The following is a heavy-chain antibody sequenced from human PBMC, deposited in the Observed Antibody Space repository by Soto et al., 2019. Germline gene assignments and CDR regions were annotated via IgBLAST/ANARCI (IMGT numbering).Heavy chain of an antibody. D-gene: IGHD1-26*01. J-gene: IGHJ5*02. Sequence: GGSLRLSCAASGFTFSSYSMNWVRQAPGKGLEWVSYISSSSSTIYYADSVKGRFTISRDNAKNSLYLQMNSLRDEDTAVYYSARAGYSGSYFWFDPWGRGTLVTVSS. CDR3: ARAGYSGSYFWFDP. CDR2: ISSSSSTI. V-gene: IGHV3-48*02. CDR1: GFTFSSYS.